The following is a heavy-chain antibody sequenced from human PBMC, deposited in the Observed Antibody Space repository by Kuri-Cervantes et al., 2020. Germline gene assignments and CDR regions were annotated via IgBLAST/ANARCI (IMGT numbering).Heavy chain of an antibody. CDR3: ARAIVGAGVYYYYGMDV. V-gene: IGHV3-23*01. CDR2: ISGSGGST. D-gene: IGHD1-26*01. J-gene: IGHJ6*02. CDR1: GFTFSSYA. Sequence: GESLKISCAASGFTFSSYAMSWVRQAPGKGLEWVSAISGSGGSTYYADSVKGRFTISRDNSKNTLYLQMNSLRAEDPAVYYCARAIVGAGVYYYYGMDVWGQGTTVTVSS.